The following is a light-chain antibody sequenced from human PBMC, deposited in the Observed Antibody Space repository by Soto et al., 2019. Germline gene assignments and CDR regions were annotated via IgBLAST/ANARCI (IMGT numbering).Light chain of an antibody. J-gene: IGKJ2*02. CDR1: QGISSA. CDR2: DAS. V-gene: IGKV1-13*02. Sequence: AIQLTQSPSSLSASVGDRVTITCRASQGISSALALYQQKPGKAPKLLIYDASSLESGVPSGFSGSGSGTDFTLTISSLQPEDFATYYCQQFNSYPCTFGQGTKLEIK. CDR3: QQFNSYPCT.